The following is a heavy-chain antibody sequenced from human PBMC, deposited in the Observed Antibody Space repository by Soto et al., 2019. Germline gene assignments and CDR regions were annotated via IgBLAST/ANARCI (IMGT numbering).Heavy chain of an antibody. V-gene: IGHV4-59*01. CDR2: IYSSGNT. J-gene: IGHJ4*02. CDR1: GGPLETFY. Sequence: PSETPSLTFTAPGGPLETFYLVWVRQAPGQGLEWIGYIYSSGNTNYNPSLKSRVAMSIDTSKMQFSLSLTSVTAADTAVYYCASAFGGWIPDSCGQGSLVTVSS. CDR3: ASAFGGWIPDS. D-gene: IGHD6-19*01.